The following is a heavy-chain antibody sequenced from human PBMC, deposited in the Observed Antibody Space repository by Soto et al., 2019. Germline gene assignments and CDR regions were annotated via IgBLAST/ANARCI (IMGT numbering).Heavy chain of an antibody. CDR1: GRSFSGYY. CDR3: ARGRYRRGYDRWFDP. V-gene: IGHV4-34*01. Sequence: PSETLSLTCAVYGRSFSGYYWSWIRQPPGKGLEWIGEINHSGCTNYNPSLKSRVTISVDTSKNQFSLKLSSVTAADTAVYYCARGRYRRGYDRWFDPWGQGTLVTVSS. D-gene: IGHD5-12*01. CDR2: INHSGCT. J-gene: IGHJ5*02.